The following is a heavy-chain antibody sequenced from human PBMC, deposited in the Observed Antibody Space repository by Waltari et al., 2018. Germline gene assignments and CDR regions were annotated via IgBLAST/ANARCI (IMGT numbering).Heavy chain of an antibody. CDR3: ARSDVVVAPARNNYYFPMEV. D-gene: IGHD2-21*01. J-gene: IGHJ6*03. CDR1: GDSLTSLYY. Sequence: QLQLQQSRPGLVKPSQTLSLACSLSGDSLTSLYYRNWLRQTAGEGLEWLGYIYSSGSTKYNPSRQSRATISIVNKTQFSLKLAAVTAADTAVYYCARSDVVVAPARNNYYFPMEVWGQGTTVTVSS. V-gene: IGHV4-61*09. CDR2: IYSSGST.